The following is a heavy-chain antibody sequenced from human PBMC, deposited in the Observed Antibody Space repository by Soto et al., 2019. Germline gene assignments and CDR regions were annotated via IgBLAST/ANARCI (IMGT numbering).Heavy chain of an antibody. CDR2: FDPEDGET. V-gene: IGHV1-24*01. D-gene: IGHD2-15*01. Sequence: ASVKVSCKVSGYTLTELSMHWVRQAPGKGLEWMGGFDPEDGETIYAQKFQGRVTMTEDTSTDTAYMELSSLRSEDTAVYYCATVLGYCRGGSCYEGGYYMDVWGKGTAVTVS. CDR3: ATVLGYCRGGSCYEGGYYMDV. CDR1: GYTLTELS. J-gene: IGHJ6*03.